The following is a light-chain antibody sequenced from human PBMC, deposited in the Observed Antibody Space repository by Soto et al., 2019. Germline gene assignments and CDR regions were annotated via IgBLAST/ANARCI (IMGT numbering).Light chain of an antibody. J-gene: IGKJ5*01. CDR1: QSVDKY. Sequence: IVMTQSPATLSLAPGERATLSCTASQSVDKYLVCHQQTPRQAPSLLIYDASHRATGLPDRFSGSGSGTDFSLTISRVEPEDFAVYYCQQYGRLPKTFGQGTRLEIK. V-gene: IGKV3-20*01. CDR3: QQYGRLPKT. CDR2: DAS.